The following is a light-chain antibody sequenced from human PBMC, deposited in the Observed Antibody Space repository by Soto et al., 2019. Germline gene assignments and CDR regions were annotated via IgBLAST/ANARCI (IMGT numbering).Light chain of an antibody. CDR3: QQHALWPLT. J-gene: IGKJ4*01. Sequence: EIVLTQSPATLYLSPGERATLSCRASQSVGNNLAWYQQKPGQAPGLLIYEASTRATGIPARFSGSGSETDFTLTNGSLEPEDVAVYYCQQHALWPLTCGGGTKVEIK. V-gene: IGKV3-11*01. CDR2: EAS. CDR1: QSVGNN.